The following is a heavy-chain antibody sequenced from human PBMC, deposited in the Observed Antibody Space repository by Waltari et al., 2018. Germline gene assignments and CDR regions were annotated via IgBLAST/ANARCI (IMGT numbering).Heavy chain of an antibody. Sequence: QVQLQQWGAGLLKPSETLSLTCAVYGGSFSGYYWSWIRQPPGKGLEWIWNIYTSGSTNHNPSCMSLVTISVDTSKNNFSLKLSSVTAADTAVYYCARGGDGSGYPGGFFDYWGQGTLVTVSS. J-gene: IGHJ4*02. D-gene: IGHD3-3*01. V-gene: IGHV4-34*02. CDR3: ARGGDGSGYPGGFFDY. CDR1: GGSFSGYY. CDR2: IYTSGST.